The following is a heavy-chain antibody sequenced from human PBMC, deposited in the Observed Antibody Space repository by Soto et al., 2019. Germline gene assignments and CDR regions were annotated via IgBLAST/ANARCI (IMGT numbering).Heavy chain of an antibody. Sequence: SETMSLTCAVAGYSISSSNLWGWIRQPPGKGLEWIGYIYYSGTTYYNPSLKSRVTMSVDTSKNQFSLKLTSVTAVDTAVYYCARREIQGPIDYWGQGTLVTVSS. D-gene: IGHD1-26*01. CDR2: IYYSGTT. J-gene: IGHJ4*02. V-gene: IGHV4-28*01. CDR3: ARREIQGPIDY. CDR1: GYSISSSNL.